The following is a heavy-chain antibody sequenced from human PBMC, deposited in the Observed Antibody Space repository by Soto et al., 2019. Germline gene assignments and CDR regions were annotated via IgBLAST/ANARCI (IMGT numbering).Heavy chain of an antibody. CDR3: ARDLEKQQLRGGYGMDV. V-gene: IGHV3-30-3*01. D-gene: IGHD6-13*01. CDR1: GFTFSSYA. J-gene: IGHJ6*02. Sequence: QVQLVESGGGVVQPGRSLRLSCAASGFTFSSYAMHWVRQAPGKGLEWVAVISYDGSNKYYADSVKGRFTISRDNSKNTLYLQMNSLRAEDTAVYYCARDLEKQQLRGGYGMDVWGQGTTVTVSS. CDR2: ISYDGSNK.